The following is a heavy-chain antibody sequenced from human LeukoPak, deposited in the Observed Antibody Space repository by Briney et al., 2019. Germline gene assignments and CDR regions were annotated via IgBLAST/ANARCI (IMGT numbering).Heavy chain of an antibody. D-gene: IGHD3-22*01. Sequence: GGSLRLSCAASGFTFSSYGMHWVRQAPGKGLEWVAVIWYDGSNKYYADSVKGRFTISRDNSKNTLYLQMNSLRAEDTAVYYCAKPHYYDSSGYYLYYFDYWGQGTLVTVSS. CDR2: IWYDGSNK. CDR3: AKPHYYDSSGYYLYYFDY. V-gene: IGHV3-33*06. CDR1: GFTFSSYG. J-gene: IGHJ4*02.